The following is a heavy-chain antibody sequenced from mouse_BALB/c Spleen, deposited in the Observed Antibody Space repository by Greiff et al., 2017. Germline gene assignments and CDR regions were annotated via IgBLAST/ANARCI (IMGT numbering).Heavy chain of an antibody. CDR3: ARRGVVAPGDAMDY. CDR1: GYTFTSYW. CDR2: IDPYDSET. D-gene: IGHD1-1*01. Sequence: QVQLQQPGAELVRPGASVKLSFKASGYTFTSYWMNWVKQRPEQGLEWIGRIDPYDSETHYNQKFKDKAILTVDKSSSTAYMQLSSLTSEDSAVYYCARRGVVAPGDAMDYWGQGTSVTVSS. V-gene: IGHV1-52*01. J-gene: IGHJ4*01.